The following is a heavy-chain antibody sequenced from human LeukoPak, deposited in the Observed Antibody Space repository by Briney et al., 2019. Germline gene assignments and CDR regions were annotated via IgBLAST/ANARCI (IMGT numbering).Heavy chain of an antibody. CDR1: GFTFSRNA. Sequence: PGGSLRLSCAASGFTFSRNAMSWVRQAPGKGLEWVSSLSGSGDNTYYADSVKGRFTISRDNSKNTLYLQMNSLRAEDTAVYYCAKDASSGWLDYWGQGTLVTVSS. CDR2: LSGSGDNT. D-gene: IGHD6-19*01. J-gene: IGHJ4*02. V-gene: IGHV3-23*01. CDR3: AKDASSGWLDY.